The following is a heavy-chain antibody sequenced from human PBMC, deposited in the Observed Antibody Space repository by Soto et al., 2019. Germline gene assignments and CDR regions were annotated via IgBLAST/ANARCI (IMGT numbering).Heavy chain of an antibody. Sequence: GESLKISCKGSGYSFTSYWIGWVRQMPGKGLEWMGIIYPGDSDTRYSPSFQGQVTISADKSISTAYLQWSSLKASDTAMYYCAALGYRSGGSCHCAFDIWGQGTMVTVSS. CDR3: AALGYRSGGSCHCAFDI. D-gene: IGHD2-15*01. J-gene: IGHJ3*02. CDR2: IYPGDSDT. V-gene: IGHV5-51*01. CDR1: GYSFTSYW.